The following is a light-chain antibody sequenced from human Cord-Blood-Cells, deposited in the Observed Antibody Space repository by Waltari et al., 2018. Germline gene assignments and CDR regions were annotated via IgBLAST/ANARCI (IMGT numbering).Light chain of an antibody. CDR1: PSISSY. J-gene: IGKJ2*03. CDR2: AAS. CDR3: QQSYSTPYS. V-gene: IGKV1-39*01. Sequence: DIQMTQSPSSLSASVAYRVTITCRASPSISSYLNWYKQKPGKAPKLLIYAASSLQTGVPSRFSGSGSGTDFTLTISSLQPEDFATYYFQQSYSTPYSFGQGTKLEIK.